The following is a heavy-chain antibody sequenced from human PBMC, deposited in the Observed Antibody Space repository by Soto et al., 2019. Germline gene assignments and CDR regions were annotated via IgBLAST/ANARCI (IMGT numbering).Heavy chain of an antibody. CDR3: ARVGGNWNDDYFDY. CDR2: MNPNGGDT. V-gene: IGHV1-8*01. CDR1: GYTFTNYD. Sequence: QVQLVQSGAEVKKPGASVKVSCKASGYTFTNYDINWVRQAAGQGPEWMGWMNPNGGDTGYAQNFQGRVTMTRDPSIRTAYMELSSLRSEDTAVYYCARVGGNWNDDYFDYWGQGSLVTVSS. D-gene: IGHD1-1*01. J-gene: IGHJ4*02.